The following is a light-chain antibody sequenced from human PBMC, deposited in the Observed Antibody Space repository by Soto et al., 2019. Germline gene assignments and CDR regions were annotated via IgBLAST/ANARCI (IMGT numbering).Light chain of an antibody. J-gene: IGLJ3*02. CDR3: SSYTSSNTLM. CDR1: SSDVGSYNR. CDR2: EVS. V-gene: IGLV2-14*01. Sequence: QSALTQPASVSGSPGQSITISCTGTSSDVGSYNRVSWYQHHPGRAPKLIISEVSNRPSGVSDRFSGSKSGNSASLTISGLQADDEGYYYCSSYTSSNTLMFGGGTQLTVL.